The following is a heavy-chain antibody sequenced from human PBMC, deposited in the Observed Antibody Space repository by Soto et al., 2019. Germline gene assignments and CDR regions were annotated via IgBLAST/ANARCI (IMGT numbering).Heavy chain of an antibody. J-gene: IGHJ4*02. Sequence: SETLSLTCTISSGSISSGDFYWSWIRQTPGKGLEWIGYIYHRGSTFYNPSLESRVTILVDTSKNQFSLKLSAVTAADTAVYYCARDWYSSGSYYGFDYWGQGTQVT. V-gene: IGHV4-30-4*01. CDR3: ARDWYSSGSYYGFDY. D-gene: IGHD3-10*01. CDR2: IYHRGST. CDR1: SGSISSGDFY.